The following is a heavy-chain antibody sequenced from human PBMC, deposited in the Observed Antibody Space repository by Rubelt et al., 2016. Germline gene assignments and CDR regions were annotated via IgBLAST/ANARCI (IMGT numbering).Heavy chain of an antibody. D-gene: IGHD3-10*01. CDR2: IIHIPGIA. Sequence: QVQLVQSGAEVKKPGSSVKVSCKASGGTFSSYAISWVRQAPGQGLEWMGGIIHIPGIANYAQKFQGRVTITSDKATCTAYMGLSSLRSEDTAVYYCARGTMVRGAPDVWGQGTTVTVSS. CDR3: ARGTMVRGAPDV. V-gene: IGHV1-69*04. CDR1: GGTFSSYA. J-gene: IGHJ6*02.